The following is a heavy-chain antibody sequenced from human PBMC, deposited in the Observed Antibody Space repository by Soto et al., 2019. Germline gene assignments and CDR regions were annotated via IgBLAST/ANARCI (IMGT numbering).Heavy chain of an antibody. Sequence: QVQLQESGPGLVKPSQTLSLTCTVSCGSISSGGYYWSWIRQHPGKGQEWIGYIYYSGTTYYNPSLKSRVNISVDTSKTQFSLKLSFVTAADTAVSYCEREGDTMTLHIWGQGTMVTVSS. CDR1: CGSISSGGYY. J-gene: IGHJ3*02. CDR2: IYYSGTT. D-gene: IGHD3-22*01. CDR3: EREGDTMTLHI. V-gene: IGHV4-31*03.